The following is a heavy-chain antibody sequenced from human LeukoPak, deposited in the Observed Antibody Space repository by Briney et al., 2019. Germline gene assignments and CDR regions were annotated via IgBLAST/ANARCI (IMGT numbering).Heavy chain of an antibody. CDR3: ARFALRYFDWPPSDY. Sequence: PSETLSLTCTVSGGSISSSSYYWGWIRQPPGKGLEWIGSIYYSGSTYYNPSLKSRVTISVDTSKNQFSLKLSFVTAADTAVYYCARFALRYFDWPPSDYWGQGTLVTVSS. CDR2: IYYSGST. V-gene: IGHV4-39*01. D-gene: IGHD3-9*01. CDR1: GGSISSSSYY. J-gene: IGHJ4*02.